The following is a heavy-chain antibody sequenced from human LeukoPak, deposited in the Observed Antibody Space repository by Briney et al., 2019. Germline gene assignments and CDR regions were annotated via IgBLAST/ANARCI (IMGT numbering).Heavy chain of an antibody. V-gene: IGHV4-38-2*02. J-gene: IGHJ4*02. CDR3: AREGAAAGRAPFDY. Sequence: SETLSLTCTVSGYSISSGYYWGWIRQPSGKGLEWIGYIYYSGSTNYNPSLKSRVTISVDTSKNQFSLKLSSVTAADTAVYYCAREGAAAGRAPFDYWGQGTLVTVSS. CDR2: IYYSGST. D-gene: IGHD6-13*01. CDR1: GYSISSGYY.